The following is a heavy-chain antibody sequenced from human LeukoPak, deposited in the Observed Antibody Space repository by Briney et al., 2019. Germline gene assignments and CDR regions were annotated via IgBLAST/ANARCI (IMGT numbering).Heavy chain of an antibody. Sequence: GGSLRLSCAASGFTFDDYTMHWVRQAPGKSLEWVSLISWDGVTTYYAHSVKGRFTISRDSSKNSLFLQMNSLRTEDTALYYCARDKTGTGIDYWGQGTLVTVSS. D-gene: IGHD1-7*01. J-gene: IGHJ4*02. CDR2: ISWDGVTT. V-gene: IGHV3-43*01. CDR1: GFTFDDYT. CDR3: ARDKTGTGIDY.